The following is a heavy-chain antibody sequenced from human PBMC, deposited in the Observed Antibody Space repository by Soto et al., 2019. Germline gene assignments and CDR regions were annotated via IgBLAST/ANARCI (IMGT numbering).Heavy chain of an antibody. J-gene: IGHJ5*01. V-gene: IGHV1-8*02. CDR1: GYTFNNYD. CDR3: TRAYGAETFDF. Sequence: ASVKVSCKVSGYTFNNYDIHWVRQAPGHGLEWMGWMNPNSGNTGYAQNFRGRVTMTQNNAIGTAYMELSSLRSDDTATYYCTRAYGAETFDFWGQGTRVTVSS. CDR2: MNPNSGNT. D-gene: IGHD3-10*01.